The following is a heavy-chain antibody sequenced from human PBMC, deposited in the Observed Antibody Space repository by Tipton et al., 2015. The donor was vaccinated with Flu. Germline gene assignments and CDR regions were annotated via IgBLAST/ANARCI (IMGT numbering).Heavy chain of an antibody. CDR2: IYNSEYT. D-gene: IGHD2-2*01. J-gene: IGHJ4*02. Sequence: TLSLTCTVSGGSIGSYYWNWIRQPPGKGLEWIGYIYNSEYTKYNPSLKSRVTISVDTSKKQFSLRLRSATAADTAVYYCARDPSLGMPDYFDYWGQGTLVTASS. CDR3: ARDPSLGMPDYFDY. CDR1: GGSIGSYY. V-gene: IGHV4-59*12.